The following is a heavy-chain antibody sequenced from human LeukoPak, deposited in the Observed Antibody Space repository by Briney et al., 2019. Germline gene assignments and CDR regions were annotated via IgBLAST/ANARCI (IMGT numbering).Heavy chain of an antibody. CDR2: ISYDGSNK. CDR3: YGGDDAFDI. D-gene: IGHD3-10*01. CDR1: GFTFSSYG. J-gene: IGHJ3*02. Sequence: GSLRLSCAASGFTFSSYGMHWVRQAPGKGLEWVAVISYDGSNKYYADSVKGRFTISRDSSKNTLYLQMNSLRAEDTAMYYCYGGDDAFDIWGQGTMVTVSS. V-gene: IGHV3-30*03.